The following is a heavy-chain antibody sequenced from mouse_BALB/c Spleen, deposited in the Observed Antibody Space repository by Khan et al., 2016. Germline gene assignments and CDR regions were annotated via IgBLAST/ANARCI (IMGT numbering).Heavy chain of an antibody. J-gene: IGHJ4*01. CDR2: INSDGSST. Sequence: EVQLQESGGGFVQPGGSLELSCAASGFTFTTYAMSWVRQTPDKRLELVATINSDGSSTYYADTVKGRFTISRDNAKNTLYLQMSRLKSEDTAMYDCARVRHTMDYWGRGTSVTVSS. V-gene: IGHV5-6-3*01. CDR3: ARVRHTMDY. CDR1: GFTFTTYA. D-gene: IGHD2-14*01.